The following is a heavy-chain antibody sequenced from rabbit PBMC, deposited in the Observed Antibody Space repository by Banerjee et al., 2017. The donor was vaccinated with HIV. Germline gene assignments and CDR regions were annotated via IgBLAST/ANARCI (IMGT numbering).Heavy chain of an antibody. V-gene: IGHV1S45*01. CDR2: IYVGSGGGT. CDR1: GFDFGRGHW. J-gene: IGHJ4*01. D-gene: IGHD1-1*01. CDR3: ARELAAVIGWNFSL. Sequence: QEQLEESGGDLVKPGASLTLTWTASGFDFGRGHWICWVRQAPGKGLEWIACIYVGSGGGTKYATWVKGRFTISKTSSTTVTMQMTSLTVADTATYCCARELAAVIGWNFSLWGPVTLVTVS.